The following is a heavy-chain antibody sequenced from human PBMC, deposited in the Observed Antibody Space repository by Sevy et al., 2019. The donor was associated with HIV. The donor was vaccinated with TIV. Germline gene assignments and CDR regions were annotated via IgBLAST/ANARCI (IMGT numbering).Heavy chain of an antibody. D-gene: IGHD6-6*01. J-gene: IGHJ6*02. Sequence: GESLKISCAASGFTFSSYGMHWVRQAPGKGLEWVAVISYDGSNKYYADSVNGRFTISRDNSKNTLYLQMNSLRAEDTAVYYCANGCEGAARLCAYYYYYGMDVWGQGTTVTVSS. CDR2: ISYDGSNK. V-gene: IGHV3-30*18. CDR1: GFTFSSYG. CDR3: ANGCEGAARLCAYYYYYGMDV.